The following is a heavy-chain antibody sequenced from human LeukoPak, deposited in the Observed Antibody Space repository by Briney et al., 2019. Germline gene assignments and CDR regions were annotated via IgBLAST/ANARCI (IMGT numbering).Heavy chain of an antibody. CDR2: IYTSGST. V-gene: IGHV4-4*07. CDR1: GGSISSYY. Sequence: PSETLSLTCTVSGGSISSYYWSWIRQPAGKGLEWIGRIYTSGSTNYNPSLKSRVTMSVDTSKNQFSLKLSSVTAADTAVYYCARDPTRELHSGWFDPWGQGTLVTVSS. D-gene: IGHD1-7*01. J-gene: IGHJ5*02. CDR3: ARDPTRELHSGWFDP.